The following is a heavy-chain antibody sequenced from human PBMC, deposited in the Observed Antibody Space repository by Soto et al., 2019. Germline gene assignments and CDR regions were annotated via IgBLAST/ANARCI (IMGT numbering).Heavy chain of an antibody. CDR1: GFTFSSYA. CDR3: AKGPLLQSEGFDY. D-gene: IGHD4-4*01. CDR2: ISGSGGSA. J-gene: IGHJ4*02. Sequence: QPGGSLRLSCAASGFTFSSYAMSWVRQAPGKGLEWVSAISGSGGSAYYADSVKGRFTISRDNSKNTLYLQMNSLRAEDTAVYYCAKGPLLQSEGFDYWGQGTLVTVSS. V-gene: IGHV3-23*01.